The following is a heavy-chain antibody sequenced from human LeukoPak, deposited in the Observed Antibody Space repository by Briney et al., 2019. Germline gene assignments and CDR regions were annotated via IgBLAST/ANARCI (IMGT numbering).Heavy chain of an antibody. J-gene: IGHJ4*02. CDR2: INHSGST. CDR1: GGSFSGYY. CDR3: ARVGYCSGGSWCYVDY. D-gene: IGHD2-15*01. Sequence: SETLSLTCAVYGGSFSGYYWSWIRQPPGKGLEWIGEINHSGSTNYNPSLKSRVTISVDTSKNQFSLKLSSATAADTAVYYCARVGYCSGGSWCYVDYWGQGTLVTVSS. V-gene: IGHV4-34*01.